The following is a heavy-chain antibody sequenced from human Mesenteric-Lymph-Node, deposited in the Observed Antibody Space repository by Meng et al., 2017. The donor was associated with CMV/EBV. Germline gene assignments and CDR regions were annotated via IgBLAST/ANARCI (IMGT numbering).Heavy chain of an antibody. CDR3: ARGSFSSDCRFDY. Sequence: CKASGSPFTYRYMRWVQQAPGQALEWMGWITPFNGNTNYAQKFQDGVTITRDRSMSTAYMELSSLRSEDTAVYYCARGSFSSDCRFDYWGQGTLVTVSS. CDR1: GSPFTYRY. J-gene: IGHJ4*02. CDR2: ITPFNGNT. D-gene: IGHD6-13*01. V-gene: IGHV1-45*02.